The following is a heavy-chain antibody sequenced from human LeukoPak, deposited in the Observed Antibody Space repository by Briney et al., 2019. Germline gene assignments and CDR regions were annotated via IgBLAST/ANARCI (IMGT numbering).Heavy chain of an antibody. Sequence: SVKVSCKASGGTFSSYAISWVRQAPGQGLEWMGEIIPIFGTANYAQKFQGRVTITADESTSTAYMELSSLRSEDTAVYYCAGSSSSGWITHFDYWGQGTLVTVSS. CDR1: GGTFSSYA. D-gene: IGHD6-19*01. CDR3: AGSSSSGWITHFDY. CDR2: IIPIFGTA. J-gene: IGHJ4*02. V-gene: IGHV1-69*13.